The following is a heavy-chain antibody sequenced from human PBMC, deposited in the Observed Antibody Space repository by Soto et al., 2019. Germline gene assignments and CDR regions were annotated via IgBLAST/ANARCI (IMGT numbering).Heavy chain of an antibody. Sequence: SETLSLTCTVPGGSMISYYWSWIRQPPGRGLEWIGFIYYAGSTKYNPSLNSRVTISVDTTKNQFSLTVTSVTAADTTVYYCARRIVATETFGYWGQGTLVTVSS. D-gene: IGHD5-12*01. CDR1: GGSMISYY. J-gene: IGHJ4*02. CDR3: ARRIVATETFGY. CDR2: IYYAGST. V-gene: IGHV4-59*08.